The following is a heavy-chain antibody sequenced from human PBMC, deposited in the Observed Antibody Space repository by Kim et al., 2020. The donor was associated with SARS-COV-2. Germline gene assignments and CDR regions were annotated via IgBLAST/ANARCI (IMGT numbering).Heavy chain of an antibody. Sequence: NPSLKRRVTISVDTSKNQFSLKLSSVTAADTAVYYCARGRAAAGTRYFQHWGQGTLVTVSS. J-gene: IGHJ1*01. V-gene: IGHV4-34*01. CDR3: ARGRAAAGTRYFQH. D-gene: IGHD6-13*01.